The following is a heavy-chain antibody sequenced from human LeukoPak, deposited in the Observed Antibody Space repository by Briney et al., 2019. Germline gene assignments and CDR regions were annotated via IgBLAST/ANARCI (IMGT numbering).Heavy chain of an antibody. V-gene: IGHV3-23*01. D-gene: IGHD6-13*01. CDR3: AKDHSSNFHWYFDL. CDR1: GFTFRSHA. CDR2: IYENGGTT. J-gene: IGHJ2*01. Sequence: PGGSLRLSCVGSGFTFRSHAMSWVRQAPEKGLEFVSGIYENGGTTYYADSVKGRFTISRDNSKNTLSLQMNSLRAEDTAVYYCAKDHSSNFHWYFDLWGRGTLVTVSS.